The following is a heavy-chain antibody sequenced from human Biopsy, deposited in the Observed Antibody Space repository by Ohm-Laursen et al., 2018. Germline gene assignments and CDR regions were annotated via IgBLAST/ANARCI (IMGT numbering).Heavy chain of an antibody. CDR3: ARATNSTGWPYYYFYGMDV. J-gene: IGHJ6*02. CDR1: SASINLYY. D-gene: IGHD2/OR15-2a*01. V-gene: IGHV4-59*01. CDR2: INHSGHT. Sequence: GTLSLTCTVSSASINLYYWGWIRQSPGKGLEWIGYINHSGHTNYNPSLKSRLTMSVDTSKNQFSLRLNSVTAADTAVYYCARATNSTGWPYYYFYGMDVWGQGTTVTVSS.